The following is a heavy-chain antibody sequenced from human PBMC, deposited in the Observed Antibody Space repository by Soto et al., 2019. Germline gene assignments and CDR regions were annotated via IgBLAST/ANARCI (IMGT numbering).Heavy chain of an antibody. V-gene: IGHV4-30-4*01. Sequence: QLQVSGPGLVKPSQTLSLTCTVSGASINNNDYYWSWIRQTPGKGLEWIGYVYYSGTTDYIPSLKSLLSMSIDKSQDHFTLKLNSVTAADTATYYCTRMSYFYDKWYFDLWGRGTLVTVSS. CDR3: TRMSYFYDKWYFDL. CDR2: VYYSGTT. J-gene: IGHJ2*01. CDR1: GASINNNDYY. D-gene: IGHD3-22*01.